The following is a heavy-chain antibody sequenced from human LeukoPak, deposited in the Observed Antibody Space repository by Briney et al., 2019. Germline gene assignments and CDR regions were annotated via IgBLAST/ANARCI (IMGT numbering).Heavy chain of an antibody. Sequence: GGSLRLSCAASGFTFSSYWMSWVRQAPGKGLEWVANIKQDGSEKYYVDSVKGRFTISRDNAKNTLYLQMNSLRAEDTAVYYCATTMIVVVTTFDYWGQGTLVTVSS. CDR2: IKQDGSEK. D-gene: IGHD3-22*01. V-gene: IGHV3-7*01. CDR3: ATTMIVVVTTFDY. CDR1: GFTFSSYW. J-gene: IGHJ4*02.